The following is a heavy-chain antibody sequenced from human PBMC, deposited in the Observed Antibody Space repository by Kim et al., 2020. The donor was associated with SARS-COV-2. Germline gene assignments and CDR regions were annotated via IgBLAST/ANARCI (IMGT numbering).Heavy chain of an antibody. D-gene: IGHD2-15*01. J-gene: IGHJ4*02. CDR2: ITGYNGNT. V-gene: IGHV1-18*01. CDR1: PYTFASYG. Sequence: ASVKVSCKASPYTFASYGISWVRQAPGLGLEWMGRITGYNGNTNYAQKFQDRVTMTTDTSTSTAYLELRSLRSDDTAVYYCARDLGHYCSGCTCSQGYWGQGTLVTVSS. CDR3: ARDLGHYCSGCTCSQGY.